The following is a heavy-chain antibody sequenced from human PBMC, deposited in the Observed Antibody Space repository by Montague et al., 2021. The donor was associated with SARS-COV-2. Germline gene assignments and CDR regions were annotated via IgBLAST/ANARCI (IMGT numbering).Heavy chain of an antibody. CDR1: GGSISSYY. J-gene: IGHJ4*01. Sequence: SETLSLTCTVSGGSISSYYWSWIRQPPGKGLEWIGYIYYSGSTNYDPSLKSRVSMSVDTSKNQFSLHLSSVTAADTAVYYCANFYSGSYNYWGHGSLVTVSS. V-gene: IGHV4-59*03. CDR2: IYYSGST. D-gene: IGHD1-26*01. CDR3: ANFYSGSYNY.